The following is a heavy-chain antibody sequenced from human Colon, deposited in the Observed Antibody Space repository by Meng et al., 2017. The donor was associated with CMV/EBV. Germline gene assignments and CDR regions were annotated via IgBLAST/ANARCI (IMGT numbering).Heavy chain of an antibody. D-gene: IGHD1-14*01. CDR3: ARDNGGGAGGYDY. CDR2: IYYSGNT. J-gene: IGHJ4*02. CDR1: GGSISSYY. V-gene: IGHV4-59*01. Sequence: GSLRLSCTVSGGSISSYYWSWIRQPPGKGLEWIGYIYYSGNTNYNPSLKSRVTISVDTSKNQFSLKLSSVTAADTAVYYCARDNGGGAGGYDYWGQGTLVTVSS.